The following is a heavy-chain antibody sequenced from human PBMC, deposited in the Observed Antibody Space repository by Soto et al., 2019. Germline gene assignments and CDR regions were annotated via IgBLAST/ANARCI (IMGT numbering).Heavy chain of an antibody. CDR1: GGSISSYY. CDR2: IYYSGST. V-gene: IGHV4-59*01. D-gene: IGHD1-26*01. Sequence: KPSETLSLTCIVSGGSISSYYWYWIRQPPGKGLEWIGCIYYSGSTNYNPSLKSRVTISVDTSKNQFSLKLSSVTAADTAVYYCARGYSGSYNYFDYWGQGTLVTVSS. J-gene: IGHJ4*02. CDR3: ARGYSGSYNYFDY.